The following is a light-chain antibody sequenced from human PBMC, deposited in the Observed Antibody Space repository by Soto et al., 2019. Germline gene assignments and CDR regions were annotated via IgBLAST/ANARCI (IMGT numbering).Light chain of an antibody. Sequence: EIVLTQSPGTLSLAPGGRATLSCRAGQSLHTKYFTWYQQIPGQAPRLLIYGGSNRATGIPDRFSGSGSGTDFTLTISRLEPEDFAVYYCQHYDASQWTFGQGTKVDIK. CDR2: GGS. CDR1: QSLHTKY. CDR3: QHYDASQWT. J-gene: IGKJ1*01. V-gene: IGKV3-20*01.